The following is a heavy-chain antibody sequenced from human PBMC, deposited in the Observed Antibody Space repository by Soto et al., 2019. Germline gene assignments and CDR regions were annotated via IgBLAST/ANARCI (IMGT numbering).Heavy chain of an antibody. D-gene: IGHD5-12*01. V-gene: IGHV3-9*01. CDR3: AKDSAVWWLRLHGGFDY. CDR1: GFTFDDYA. J-gene: IGHJ4*02. CDR2: ISWNSGSI. Sequence: GGSLRLSCAASGFTFDDYAMHWVRQAPGKGLEWVSGISWNSGSIGYADSVKGRFTISRDNAKNSLYLQMNSLRAEDTALYYCAKDSAVWWLRLHGGFDYWGQGT.